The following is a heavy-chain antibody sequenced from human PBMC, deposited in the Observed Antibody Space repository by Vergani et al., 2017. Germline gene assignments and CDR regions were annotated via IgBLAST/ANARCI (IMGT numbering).Heavy chain of an antibody. J-gene: IGHJ4*02. CDR1: GYIFSNYY. V-gene: IGHV1-46*03. CDR3: ARGDYGILTGYRY. D-gene: IGHD3-9*01. CDR2: INPSGGHT. Sequence: QVQVVQSGAEVKKSGASVKVSCKTSGYIFSNYYMHYVRQAPGQGLEWMGIINPSGGHTNYAQKFQGRVTMTRDTSTSTLYMELGSLRSEDTAIYYCARGDYGILTGYRYWGQGTLVTVSA.